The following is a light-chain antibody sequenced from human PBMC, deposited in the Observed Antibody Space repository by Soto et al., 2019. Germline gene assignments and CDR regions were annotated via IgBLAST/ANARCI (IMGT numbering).Light chain of an antibody. CDR3: QQYGSSTLT. V-gene: IGKV3-20*01. Sequence: EIVLTQSPGTLSLSPGERATLSCRASQSVNNNYLAWYQQKPGQAPRLLIYGASRRATGIPDRFSGSGSGTDFTLTISRLEPEDFAVYSCQQYGSSTLTFGGGTKVEIK. J-gene: IGKJ4*01. CDR1: QSVNNNY. CDR2: GAS.